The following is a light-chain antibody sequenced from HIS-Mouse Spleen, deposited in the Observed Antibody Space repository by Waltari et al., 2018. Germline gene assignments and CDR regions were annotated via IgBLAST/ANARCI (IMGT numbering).Light chain of an antibody. J-gene: IGLJ2*01. Sequence: SYELTQPPSVSVSPGQTARITCSGDALPKKYAYWYQQKSGQAPALVIYADSKRPSGIPGRVSGSSSGTMATLTISGAQVEDEADYYCYSTDSSGNHRVFGGGTKLTVL. CDR1: ALPKKY. CDR3: YSTDSSGNHRV. V-gene: IGLV3-10*01. CDR2: ADS.